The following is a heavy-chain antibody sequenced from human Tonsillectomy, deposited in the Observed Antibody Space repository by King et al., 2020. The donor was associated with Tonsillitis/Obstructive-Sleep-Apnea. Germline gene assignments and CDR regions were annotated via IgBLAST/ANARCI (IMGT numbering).Heavy chain of an antibody. V-gene: IGHV3-9*01. J-gene: IGHJ6*03. CDR3: AKDIHFWSPHYYYYYMDV. D-gene: IGHD3-3*02. Sequence: VQLVESGGGLVQPGRSLRLSCAASGFTFDDYAMHWVRQAPGKGLEWVSVISCNSGSIGYADSVKGRFTISRDNAKNSLYLQMNSLRAEDTALYYCAKDIHFWSPHYYYYYMDVWGKGTTVTVSS. CDR1: GFTFDDYA. CDR2: ISCNSGSI.